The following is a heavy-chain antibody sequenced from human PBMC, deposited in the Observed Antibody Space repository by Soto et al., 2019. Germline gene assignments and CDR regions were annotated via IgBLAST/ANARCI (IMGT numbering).Heavy chain of an antibody. CDR2: ISAYNGNT. CDR1: GYTFTSYG. V-gene: IGHV1-18*01. CDR3: ARGWECPWDDRHDF. J-gene: IGHJ1*01. Sequence: GASVKVSCKASGYTFTSYGISWGRQAPGQGLEWMGWISAYNGNTNYAQKLQGRVTMTTDISTSTAYMELRSLRSDDTAVYYCARGWECPWDDRHDFWGQGTLVTVSA. D-gene: IGHD1-26*01.